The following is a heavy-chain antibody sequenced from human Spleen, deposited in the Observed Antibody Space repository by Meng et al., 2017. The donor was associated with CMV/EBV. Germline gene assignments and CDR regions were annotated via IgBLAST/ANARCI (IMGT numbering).Heavy chain of an antibody. CDR2: IYYTGST. CDR3: ARGSSSYFDF. V-gene: IGHV4-61*01. J-gene: IGHJ4*02. Sequence: CRVSGGSVTIGSYYWSWIRQPPGKGLEWLGYIYYTGSTSYNPSLKSRVTISLDTSKNQFSLRLSSVTAADTAVYYCARGSSSYFDFWGRGTLVTVSS. D-gene: IGHD6-6*01. CDR1: GGSVTIGSYY.